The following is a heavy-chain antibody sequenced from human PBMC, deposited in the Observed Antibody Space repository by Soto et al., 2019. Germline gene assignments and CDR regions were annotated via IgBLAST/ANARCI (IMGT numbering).Heavy chain of an antibody. J-gene: IGHJ4*02. CDR3: GRDAGRRFDY. V-gene: IGHV3-7*01. CDR2: MNRDGSEK. Sequence: EVQLVESGGGLVQPGGSLRLSCAASGFTFSSYWMTWARQAPGKGLEWVSSMNRDGSEKRYVDSVEGRFTISRDNAKNSLLMQSNSLSPDDTAVYYCGRDAGRRFDYWGQGSLVTVSS. CDR1: GFTFSSYW. D-gene: IGHD6-13*01.